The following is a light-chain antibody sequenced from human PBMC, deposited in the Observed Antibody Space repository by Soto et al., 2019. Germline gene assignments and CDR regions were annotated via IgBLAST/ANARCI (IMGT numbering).Light chain of an antibody. Sequence: EIVMTQSPATLSVSPGERATLSCRASQSVSSNLAWYQQKPGQAPRLLISGASTSATGIPARFSGSGSGTEFTLTISSLQSEDSAVYYCQQYHNWPPWAWTFGQGTKVEIK. V-gene: IGKV3-15*01. CDR3: QQYHNWPPWAWT. J-gene: IGKJ1*01. CDR2: GAS. CDR1: QSVSSN.